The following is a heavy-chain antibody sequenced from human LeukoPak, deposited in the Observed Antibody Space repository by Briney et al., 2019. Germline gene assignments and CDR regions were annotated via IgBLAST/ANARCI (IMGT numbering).Heavy chain of an antibody. Sequence: GGSLRLSCATSGFTFSSYAMNWVRQAPGKGLECVSFISTSGDFTYYAASVKGRFTVSRDNSKSTLYLQMNSLRAEDTAVYYCAKDPHYWGQGTLVTVSS. CDR2: ISTSGDFT. CDR3: AKDPHY. V-gene: IGHV3-23*01. J-gene: IGHJ4*02. CDR1: GFTFSSYA.